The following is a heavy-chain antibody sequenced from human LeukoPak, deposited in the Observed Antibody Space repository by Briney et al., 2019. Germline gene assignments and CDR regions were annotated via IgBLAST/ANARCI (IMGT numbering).Heavy chain of an antibody. D-gene: IGHD3-22*01. CDR2: IYYSGST. CDR1: GGSISSYY. CDR3: ARQLRSSGYYYVFDY. Sequence: PSETLSLTCTVSGGSISSYYWSWIRQPPGKGLEWIGYIYYSGSTNYNPSLKSRVTISVDTSKNQFSLKLSSVTAADTAVYYCARQLRSSGYYYVFDYWGQGTLVTVSS. J-gene: IGHJ4*02. V-gene: IGHV4-59*08.